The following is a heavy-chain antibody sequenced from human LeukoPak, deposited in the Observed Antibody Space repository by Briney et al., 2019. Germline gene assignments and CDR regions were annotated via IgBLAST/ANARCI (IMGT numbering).Heavy chain of an antibody. V-gene: IGHV4-39*07. J-gene: IGHJ4*02. CDR2: IYYRGNA. D-gene: IGHD3-22*01. CDR3: AREEDRSGD. CDR1: GVSISSSNYY. Sequence: SSETLSLTCTVSGVSISSSNYYWAWIRQPPGQGLEWIGSIYYRGNAYYHPSLKSRVTISVDTSKNQFSLSLSSVTAADTAVYYCAREEDRSGDWGQGTLVTVTS.